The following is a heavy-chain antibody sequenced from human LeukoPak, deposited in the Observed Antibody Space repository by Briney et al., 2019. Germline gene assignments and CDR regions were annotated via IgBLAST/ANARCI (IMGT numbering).Heavy chain of an antibody. D-gene: IGHD7-27*01. V-gene: IGHV4-59*01. Sequence: PSETLSLTCTVSGGSTSTYYWSWIRQPPGKGLEWIGYIYYSGNTNYNPSLKSRVTISIGTSKNQFSLNLSSVTAADTAVYYCARNFDWGRAFDIWGQGTMVTVSS. CDR3: ARNFDWGRAFDI. CDR1: GGSTSTYY. J-gene: IGHJ3*02. CDR2: IYYSGNT.